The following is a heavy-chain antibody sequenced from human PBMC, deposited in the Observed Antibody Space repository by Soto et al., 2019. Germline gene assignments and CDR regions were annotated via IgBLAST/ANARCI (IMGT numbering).Heavy chain of an antibody. Sequence: EVQLLESGGGLVQPGESLRLSCAASGFTFGNYFMNWVRQAPGKGLEWVSDISSNGGRTHYADSVRGRFTIPRDNARNTLYLQMSRLRVEDTALYYCAKDLPWYGMDVWCQGTTVTVSS. CDR1: GFTFGNYF. J-gene: IGHJ6*02. CDR3: AKDLPWYGMDV. V-gene: IGHV3-23*01. CDR2: ISSNGGRT.